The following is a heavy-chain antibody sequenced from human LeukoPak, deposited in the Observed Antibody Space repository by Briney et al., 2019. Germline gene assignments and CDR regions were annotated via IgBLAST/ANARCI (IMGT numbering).Heavy chain of an antibody. J-gene: IGHJ4*02. CDR3: ATDSLKSDYYDSSGYPAFGY. D-gene: IGHD3-22*01. CDR1: GYTLTELS. Sequence: GASVKVSCKASGYTLTELSMHWVRQAPGKGLEWMGGFDPEDGETIYAQKFQGRVTMTEDTSTDTAYMELSSLRSEDTAVYYCATDSLKSDYYDSSGYPAFGYWGQGTLVTVSS. V-gene: IGHV1-24*01. CDR2: FDPEDGET.